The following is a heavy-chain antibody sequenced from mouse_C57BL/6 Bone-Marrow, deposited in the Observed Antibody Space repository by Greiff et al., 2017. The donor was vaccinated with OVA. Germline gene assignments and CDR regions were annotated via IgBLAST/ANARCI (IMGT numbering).Heavy chain of an antibody. CDR3: ARVYYYGWFAY. D-gene: IGHD1-1*01. Sequence: EVMLVESGGGLVQPGGSLKLSCAASGFTFSDYVMAWVRQAPRKGPEWVAFISNLAYSIYYADTVTGRFTISRENAKNTLYLEMSSLRSEDTAMYYCARVYYYGWFAYWGQGTLVTVSA. CDR2: ISNLAYSI. CDR1: GFTFSDYV. J-gene: IGHJ3*01. V-gene: IGHV5-15*04.